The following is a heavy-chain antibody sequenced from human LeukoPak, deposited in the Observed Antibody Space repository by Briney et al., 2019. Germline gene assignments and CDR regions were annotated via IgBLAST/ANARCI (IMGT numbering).Heavy chain of an antibody. J-gene: IGHJ4*02. CDR3: AKEVGYSYGYY. CDR2: IWYDGSNK. Sequence: GRSLRLSCAASGFTFSSYGMHWVRQAPGKGLEWVAVIWYDGSNKYYADSVKGRFTISRDNSKNTLYLQMNSLRAEDTAVYYCAKEVGYSYGYYWGQGTLVTVSS. V-gene: IGHV3-33*06. D-gene: IGHD5-18*01. CDR1: GFTFSSYG.